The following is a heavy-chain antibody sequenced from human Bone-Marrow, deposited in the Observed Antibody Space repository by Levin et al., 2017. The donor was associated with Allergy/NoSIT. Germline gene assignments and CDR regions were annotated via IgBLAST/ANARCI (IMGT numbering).Heavy chain of an antibody. CDR1: GNSFTHYD. J-gene: IGHJ5*02. CDR3: ARIGGPKGGDWFDP. V-gene: IGHV1-8*01. D-gene: IGHD3-16*01. CDR2: MKPNSGDT. Sequence: ASVKVSCKASGNSFTHYDITWVRKATGQGLEWMGWMKPNSGDTGYAEKFQGRVTMTRNTSMSTAYLELSSLRSDDTAVYYCARIGGPKGGDWFDPWGQGTRVTVSS.